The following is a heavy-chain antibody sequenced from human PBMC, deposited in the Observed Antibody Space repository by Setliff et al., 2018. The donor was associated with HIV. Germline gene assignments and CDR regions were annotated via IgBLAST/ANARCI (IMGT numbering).Heavy chain of an antibody. CDR3: ARRPTFDSSGSLSY. D-gene: IGHD3-22*01. Sequence: SETLSLTCTVSGGSITSDSFYWGWIRQPPGKGLEWIGSIYYRGDTYYNPSLKSRVTTSVDTIKNQFFLKLSSLTAADTAVYYCARRPTFDSSGSLSYWGQGILVTVSS. V-gene: IGHV4-39*01. CDR1: GGSITSDSFY. J-gene: IGHJ4*02. CDR2: IYYRGDT.